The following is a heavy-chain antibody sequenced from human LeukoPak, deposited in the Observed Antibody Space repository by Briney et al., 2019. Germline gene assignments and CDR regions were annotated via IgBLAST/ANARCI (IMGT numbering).Heavy chain of an antibody. J-gene: IGHJ4*02. CDR3: ARDPAYCSGGSCYRAGSAYFDY. CDR2: ISYDGSNK. V-gene: IGHV3-30*04. CDR1: GFTFSSYA. Sequence: GGSLRLSCAASGFTFSSYAMHWVRQAPGKGLEWVAVISYDGSNKYYADSVEGRFTISRDNSKNTLYLQMNSLRAEDTAVYYCARDPAYCSGGSCYRAGSAYFDYWGQGTLVTVSS. D-gene: IGHD2-15*01.